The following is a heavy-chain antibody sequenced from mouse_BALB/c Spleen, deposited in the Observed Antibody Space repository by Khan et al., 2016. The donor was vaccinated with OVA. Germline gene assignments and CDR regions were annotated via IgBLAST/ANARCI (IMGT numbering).Heavy chain of an antibody. CDR1: GFTFSNYA. J-gene: IGHJ3*01. Sequence: LVESGGGLVQPGGSLKLSCEGSGFTFSNYAMSWVRQTPERRLEWVASISSGGNTYYSVSVKGQFTISRDNARNFLYLQMSSLRSEDTAMYYCARDYWFTYWGQGTLVTVSA. CDR3: ARDYWFTY. CDR2: ISSGGNT. V-gene: IGHV5-6-5*01.